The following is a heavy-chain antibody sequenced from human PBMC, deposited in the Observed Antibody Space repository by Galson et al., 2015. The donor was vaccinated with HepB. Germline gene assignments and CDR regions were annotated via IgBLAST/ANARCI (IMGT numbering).Heavy chain of an antibody. V-gene: IGHV3-23*01. CDR3: AKEDGDYGIDY. Sequence: SLRLSCAASGFTFSNYAMSWVRQAPGKGLKWVSAITGTGGSTYNADSVKGRFTISRDNSKNTLYLQMNNLRAEDTAIYYCAKEDGDYGIDYWGQGTLVTVSS. CDR1: GFTFSNYA. D-gene: IGHD4-17*01. CDR2: ITGTGGST. J-gene: IGHJ4*02.